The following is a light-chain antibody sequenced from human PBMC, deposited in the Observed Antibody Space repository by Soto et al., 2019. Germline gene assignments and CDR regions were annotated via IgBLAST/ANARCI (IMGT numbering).Light chain of an antibody. CDR2: GAS. Sequence: EIVMTQSPATLSVSPGERATLSCRASQSVGSNLAWYQQRPGQAPRLLFYGASTRATGIPARFSVSGSGTEFTLTISSLQSEDFAVYYCQQYNNWTPYTFGQGTKLEIK. J-gene: IGKJ2*01. CDR3: QQYNNWTPYT. CDR1: QSVGSN. V-gene: IGKV3-15*01.